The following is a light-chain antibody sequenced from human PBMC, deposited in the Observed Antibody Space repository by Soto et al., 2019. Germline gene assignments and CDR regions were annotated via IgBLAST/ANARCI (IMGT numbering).Light chain of an antibody. J-gene: IGLJ2*01. Sequence: QSALTQPASVSGSPGQSIAISCTGSSSDIGDYNYVSWYQQHPGKAPKLMIYDVSNRPSGVSNRFSGSMSGNTASLTISGLQPEDEADYYCSSYTGSSTVAFGGGTKLTVL. V-gene: IGLV2-14*01. CDR3: SSYTGSSTVA. CDR1: SSDIGDYNY. CDR2: DVS.